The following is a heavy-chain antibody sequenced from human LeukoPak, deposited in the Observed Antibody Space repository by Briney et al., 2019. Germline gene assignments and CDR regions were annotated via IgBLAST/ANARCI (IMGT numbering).Heavy chain of an antibody. Sequence: SETLSLTCTVSGGSISGYYWSWIRQPPGKGLEWIGEINHSGSTNYNPSLKSRVTISVDTSKNQFSLKLSSVTAADTAVYYCARGIAARPIYYYYYYMDVWGKGTTVTVSS. V-gene: IGHV4-34*01. J-gene: IGHJ6*03. CDR3: ARGIAARPIYYYYYYMDV. CDR2: INHSGST. D-gene: IGHD6-6*01. CDR1: GGSISGYY.